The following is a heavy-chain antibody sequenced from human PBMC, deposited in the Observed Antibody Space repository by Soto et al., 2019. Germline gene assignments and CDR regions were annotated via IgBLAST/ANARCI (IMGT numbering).Heavy chain of an antibody. CDR3: ARDQSVAVAGTRVVWSDP. CDR1: GYTFTSYG. D-gene: IGHD6-19*01. CDR2: ISAYNGNT. V-gene: IGHV1-18*01. J-gene: IGHJ5*02. Sequence: GASVKVSCKASGYTFTSYGISWVRQAPGQGLEWMGWISAYNGNTNYAQKLQGRVTMTTDTSTSTAYMELRSLRSDDTAVYYCARDQSVAVAGTRVVWSDPWGQGTLVTVSS.